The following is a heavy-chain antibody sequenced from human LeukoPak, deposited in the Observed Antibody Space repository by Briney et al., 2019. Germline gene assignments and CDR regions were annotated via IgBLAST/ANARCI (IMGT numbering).Heavy chain of an antibody. D-gene: IGHD3-22*01. CDR3: ARVYDSSGYYHFDY. CDR2: IYHSGST. Sequence: SETLSLTCAVPGGSISSGGYSWSWIRQPPGKGLEWIGYIYHSGSTYYNPSLKSRVTISVDRSKNQFSLKLSSVTAADTAVYYCARVYDSSGYYHFDYWGQGTLVTVSS. V-gene: IGHV4-30-2*01. CDR1: GGSISSGGYS. J-gene: IGHJ4*02.